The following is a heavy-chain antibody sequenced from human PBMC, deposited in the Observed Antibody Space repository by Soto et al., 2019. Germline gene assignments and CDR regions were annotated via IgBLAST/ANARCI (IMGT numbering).Heavy chain of an antibody. D-gene: IGHD3-22*01. J-gene: IGHJ4*02. CDR2: IYYSGST. V-gene: IGHV4-59*01. CDR3: ARWGTVGYYDSSGYLDY. CDR1: GGSISSYY. Sequence: PSETLSLTCTVSGGSISSYYWSWIRQPPGKGLEWIGYIYYSGSTNYNPSLKSRVTISVDTSKNQFSLKLSSVTAADTAVYYCARWGTVGYYDSSGYLDYWGQGTLVTVSS.